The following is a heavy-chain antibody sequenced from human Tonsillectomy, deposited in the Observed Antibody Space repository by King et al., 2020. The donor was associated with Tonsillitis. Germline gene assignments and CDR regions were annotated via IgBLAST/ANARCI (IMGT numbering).Heavy chain of an antibody. J-gene: IGHJ4*02. V-gene: IGHV1-46*03. CDR1: GYTFTSYY. CDR3: ARRALYYSGSGSYYSYFDY. Sequence: QLVQSGAEVKKPGASVKVSCKASGYTFTSYYIHWVRQAPGQGLEWMGIINPSGGSTNYAQKFQGRVTMARDTSTSTVYMDLSSLRSEDTAVYYCARRALYYSGSGSYYSYFDYWGQGTLVTVSS. D-gene: IGHD3-10*01. CDR2: INPSGGST.